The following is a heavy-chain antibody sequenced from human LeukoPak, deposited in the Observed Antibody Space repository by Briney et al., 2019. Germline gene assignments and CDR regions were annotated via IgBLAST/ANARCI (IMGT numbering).Heavy chain of an antibody. D-gene: IGHD4-17*01. J-gene: IGHJ6*03. V-gene: IGHV4-39*07. Sequence: PSETLSLTCTVSGGSINSSSYYWGWIRQPPGKGLEWIGSIYYSGSTNYNPSLKSRVTISVDTSKNQFSLKLTSVTAADTAVYYCARLDYGDPWYMDVWGKGTTVTVSS. CDR1: GGSINSSSYY. CDR2: IYYSGST. CDR3: ARLDYGDPWYMDV.